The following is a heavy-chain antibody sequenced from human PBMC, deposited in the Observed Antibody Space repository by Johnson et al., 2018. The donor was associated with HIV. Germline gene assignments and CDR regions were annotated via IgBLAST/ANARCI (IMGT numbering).Heavy chain of an antibody. CDR3: VREYLRRIPVPGPGDAAFDI. Sequence: EVQLVESGGGLVQPGGSLRLSCAASGFTFSHYDMHWVRQVTGKGLQWVSAIGTIAGDTFYSASVKGRFTISRENAKDSLYLQMDSLTAGDTAIYYCVREYLRRIPVPGPGDAAFDIWGLGTMVTVSS. D-gene: IGHD6-19*01. J-gene: IGHJ3*02. CDR1: GFTFSHYD. CDR2: IGTIAGDT. V-gene: IGHV3-13*01.